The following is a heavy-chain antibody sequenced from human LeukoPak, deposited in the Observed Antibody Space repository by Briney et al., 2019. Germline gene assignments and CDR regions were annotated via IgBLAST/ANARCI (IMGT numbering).Heavy chain of an antibody. CDR3: ARNDFWSGDAFDI. V-gene: IGHV1-18*01. CDR1: GYTFSNYG. CDR2: ISPNNGNT. D-gene: IGHD3-3*01. Sequence: ASVKVSCKASGYTFSNYGVSWVRQAPGQGLEWMGWISPNNGNTNYAQKFQGRVTMTRDTSISTAYMELSRLRSDDTAVYYCARNDFWSGDAFDIWGQGTMVTVSS. J-gene: IGHJ3*02.